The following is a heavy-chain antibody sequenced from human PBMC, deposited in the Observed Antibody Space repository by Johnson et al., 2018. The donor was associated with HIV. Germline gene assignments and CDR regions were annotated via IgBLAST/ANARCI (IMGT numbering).Heavy chain of an antibody. CDR1: GFTFDDYG. CDR3: ARGDCSSTSCPRNAFDI. J-gene: IGHJ3*02. Sequence: VQLVESGGGVVRPGGSLRLSCAASGFTFDDYGMNWVRQAPGKGLEWVGRTRNKANSYTTEYAASVKGRFTISRDDSKNSLYLQMNSLKTEDTAVYYCARGDCSSTSCPRNAFDIWGQGT. V-gene: IGHV3-72*01. CDR2: TRNKANSYTT. D-gene: IGHD2-2*01.